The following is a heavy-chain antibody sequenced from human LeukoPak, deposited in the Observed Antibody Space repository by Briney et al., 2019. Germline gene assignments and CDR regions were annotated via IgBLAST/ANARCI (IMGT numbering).Heavy chain of an antibody. CDR3: ARDPEGHGYYFDY. Sequence: PSETLSLTCTVSGGSTSNYFCTWLRQSAGKGLEWIGRIHTSGSTNYNPSLKSRVSMSVDTSKNQFSLKLSSVAAADTAVYYCARDPEGHGYYFDYWGQGALVTVSS. CDR1: GGSTSNYF. V-gene: IGHV4-4*07. J-gene: IGHJ4*02. D-gene: IGHD3-3*01. CDR2: IHTSGST.